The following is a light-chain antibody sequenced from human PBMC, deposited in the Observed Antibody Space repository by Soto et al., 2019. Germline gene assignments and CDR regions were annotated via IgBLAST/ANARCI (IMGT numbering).Light chain of an antibody. CDR2: AAS. CDR3: QQYNNWPLT. V-gene: IGKV3-15*01. Sequence: EIVMTQSPATLSVSPGERVTLSCRASRSISRNLAWYQQKPGQAPRLLIYAASTRATGLPARFSGGGSGTEFTLTISSLQSEDFAVYSCQQYNNWPLTFGQGTKVEVK. CDR1: RSISRN. J-gene: IGKJ1*01.